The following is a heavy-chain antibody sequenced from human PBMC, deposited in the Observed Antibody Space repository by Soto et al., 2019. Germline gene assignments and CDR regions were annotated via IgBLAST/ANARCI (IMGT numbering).Heavy chain of an antibody. V-gene: IGHV4-34*01. Sequence: SETLSLTCAVYGGSFSGYYWSWIRQPPGKGLEWIGEINHSGSTNYNPSLKSRVTISVDTSKNQFSLKLSSVTAADTAVYYCARALAAAGLGSYYSYYGMDVWRQGTTVTVSS. J-gene: IGHJ6*02. D-gene: IGHD6-13*01. CDR2: INHSGST. CDR1: GGSFSGYY. CDR3: ARALAAAGLGSYYSYYGMDV.